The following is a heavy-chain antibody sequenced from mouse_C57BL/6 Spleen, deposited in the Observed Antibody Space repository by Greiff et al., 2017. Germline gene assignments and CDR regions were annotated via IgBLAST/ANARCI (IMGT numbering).Heavy chain of an antibody. CDR3: ARQDSSGYVLAY. D-gene: IGHD3-2*02. CDR1: GFTFSDYG. V-gene: IGHV5-15*01. J-gene: IGHJ3*01. Sequence: EVKLVESGGGLVQPGGSLKLSCAASGFTFSDYGMAWVRQAPRKGPEWVAFISNLAYSIYYADTVTGRFTISRENAKNTLYLEMSSLRSEDTAMYYCARQDSSGYVLAYWGQGTLVTVSA. CDR2: ISNLAYSI.